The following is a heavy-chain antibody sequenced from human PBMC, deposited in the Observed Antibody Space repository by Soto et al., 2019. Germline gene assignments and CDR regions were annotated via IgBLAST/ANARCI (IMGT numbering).Heavy chain of an antibody. CDR3: TTVAVAADY. D-gene: IGHD6-19*01. Sequence: GESLKISCAASGFTFGGSAMHWVRQASGKGLEWVGRIRSKANSYATEYAASVKGRFTMSRDDSQNTAYLQMNSLKTEDTAVYYCTTVAVAADYWGQGTLVTVSS. J-gene: IGHJ4*02. CDR1: GFTFGGSA. CDR2: IRSKANSYAT. V-gene: IGHV3-73*01.